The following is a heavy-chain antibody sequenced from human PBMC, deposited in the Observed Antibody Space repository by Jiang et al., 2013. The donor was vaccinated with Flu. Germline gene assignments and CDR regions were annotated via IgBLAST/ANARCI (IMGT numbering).Heavy chain of an antibody. D-gene: IGHD2-2*02. CDR3: ARVLRYCSSTSCYTIAFDI. Sequence: LSLTCAISGDSVSSNSAAWNWIRQSPSRGLEWLGRTYYRSKWYNDYAVSVKSRITINPDTSKNQFSLQLNSVTPEDTAVYYCARVLRYCSSTSCYTIAFDIWGQGTMVTVSS. CDR1: GDSVSSNSAA. CDR2: TYYRSKWYN. V-gene: IGHV6-1*01. J-gene: IGHJ3*02.